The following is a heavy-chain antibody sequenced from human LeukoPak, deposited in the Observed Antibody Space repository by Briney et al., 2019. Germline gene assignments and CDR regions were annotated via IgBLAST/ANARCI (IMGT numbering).Heavy chain of an antibody. CDR1: GFTFSSYT. V-gene: IGHV3-30-3*01. CDR3: ARPDSSGWSHAFDI. CDR2: MSSDRNNK. J-gene: IGHJ3*02. D-gene: IGHD6-19*01. Sequence: PGRSLRLSCAASGFTFSSYTMHWVRQAPGKGLEWVAVMSSDRNNKYYADSVKGRFTISRDNSKNTLYLDMNSLRAEDTAVYYCARPDSSGWSHAFDIWGQGTKVTVSS.